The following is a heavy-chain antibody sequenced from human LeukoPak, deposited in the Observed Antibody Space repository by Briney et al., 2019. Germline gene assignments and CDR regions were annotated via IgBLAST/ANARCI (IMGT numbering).Heavy chain of an antibody. CDR3: ARHTVGDGYNEKSGFDY. CDR1: GGSISSYY. D-gene: IGHD5-24*01. J-gene: IGHJ4*02. Sequence: PSETLSLTCTVSGGSISSYYWSWVRQPPGKGLEWLGYIYYSGSTNYNPSLKSRVTISVDTSKNQFSLRLNSVTAADTAIYYCARHTVGDGYNEKSGFDYWGQGTLVTVSS. V-gene: IGHV4-59*08. CDR2: IYYSGST.